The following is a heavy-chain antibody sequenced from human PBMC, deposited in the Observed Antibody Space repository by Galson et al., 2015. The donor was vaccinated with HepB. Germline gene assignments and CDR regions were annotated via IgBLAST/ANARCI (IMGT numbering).Heavy chain of an antibody. Sequence: SLRLSCAASGFTFSTYAMHWVRQAPGKGLEWVALISFDGRNKYYADSVKGRFTISRDTSKNTLYLQMGSLRPDDTAVYFCAILWGLWSGYKFDSWGQGTLVTVSS. J-gene: IGHJ5*01. D-gene: IGHD3-3*01. CDR2: ISFDGRNK. CDR1: GFTFSTYA. V-gene: IGHV3-30*04. CDR3: AILWGLWSGYKFDS.